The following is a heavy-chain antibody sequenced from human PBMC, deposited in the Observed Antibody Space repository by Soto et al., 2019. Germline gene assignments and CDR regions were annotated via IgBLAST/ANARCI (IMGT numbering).Heavy chain of an antibody. V-gene: IGHV5-51*01. CDR2: IYAGDSDT. D-gene: IGHD3-22*01. J-gene: IGHJ4*02. CDR1: GYIFTNNW. Sequence: GESLKISCKGSGYIFTNNWIGWVRQMPGKGLEWMGIIYAGDSDTKYSPSFQGQVTISADKSISTAYLQWSSLKASDTAMYYWASLSYYDSSGGFDYWGQGTLVTVSS. CDR3: ASLSYYDSSGGFDY.